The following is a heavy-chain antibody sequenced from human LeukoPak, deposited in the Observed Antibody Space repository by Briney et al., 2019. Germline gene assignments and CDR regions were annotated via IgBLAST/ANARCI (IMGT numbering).Heavy chain of an antibody. D-gene: IGHD3-3*01. CDR2: IYYSGST. J-gene: IGHJ4*02. CDR1: GGSISSSSYY. CDR3: PRLAHQKPYYDFWSGYHLPYYFDY. V-gene: IGHV4-39*01. Sequence: PSETLSLTCTVSGGSISSSSYYWGWIRQPPGKGLEWSGSIYYSGSTYYNPSLKSRVTISVDTSKNQFSLKLSSVTAADTALYYCPRLAHQKPYYDFWSGYHLPYYFDYWGQGTLVTVSS.